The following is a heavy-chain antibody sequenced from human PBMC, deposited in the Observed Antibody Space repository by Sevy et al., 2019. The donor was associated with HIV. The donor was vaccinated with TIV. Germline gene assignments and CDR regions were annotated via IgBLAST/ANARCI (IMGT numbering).Heavy chain of an antibody. V-gene: IGHV3-23*01. CDR2: LSFGCGKI. J-gene: IGHJ4*02. Sequence: GGSLRPSCAASGFAFYEYSMSWIRQAPGKGLEWVATLSFGCGKINYADSVKGRFTISRDNSKNSFCLQMDNLRVEDTALYYCAREGCSRPHDYWGQGTRVTVSS. CDR1: GFAFYEYS. D-gene: IGHD2-8*01. CDR3: AREGCSRPHDY.